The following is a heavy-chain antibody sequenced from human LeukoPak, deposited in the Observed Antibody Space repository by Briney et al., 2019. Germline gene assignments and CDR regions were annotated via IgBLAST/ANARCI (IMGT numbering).Heavy chain of an antibody. V-gene: IGHV1-69*13. CDR2: IIPIFGTA. CDR3: AAGSSGLLTDCGGDCYNFDY. Sequence: SVKVSCRASGGTFSSYAISWVRQAPGQGLEWMGGIIPIFGTANYAQKFQGRVTITADESTSTAYMELSSLRSEDPAVYYCAAGSSGLLTDCGGDCYNFDYWGQGTLVTVSS. CDR1: GGTFSSYA. J-gene: IGHJ4*02. D-gene: IGHD2-21*01.